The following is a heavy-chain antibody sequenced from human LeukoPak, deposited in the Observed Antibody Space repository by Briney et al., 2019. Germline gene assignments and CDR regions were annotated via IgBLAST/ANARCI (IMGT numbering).Heavy chain of an antibody. D-gene: IGHD3-10*01. CDR3: ARGVLWFGEFQNWFDP. CDR2: IYTSGST. Sequence: PSETLSLTCTVSGGSISSYYWSWIRQPAGKGLEWIGRIYTSGSTNYNPSLKSRVTMSVDTSKNQFSLKLSSVTAPDTAVYYCARGVLWFGEFQNWFDPWGQGTLVTVSS. V-gene: IGHV4-4*07. J-gene: IGHJ5*02. CDR1: GGSISSYY.